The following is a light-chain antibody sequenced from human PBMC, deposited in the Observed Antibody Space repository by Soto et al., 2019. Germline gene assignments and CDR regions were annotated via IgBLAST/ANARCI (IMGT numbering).Light chain of an antibody. CDR2: AAS. J-gene: IGKJ1*01. Sequence: EVLLTQSPGPLSLSSGERATLSCRASQSVSDNLAWYQQKPGQAPRLLIYAASTRATGVPARFSGSGSGTESTLTISSLQSEDIAVYYCHQYYTWPRTFGQGTKVDI. CDR3: HQYYTWPRT. CDR1: QSVSDN. V-gene: IGKV3-15*01.